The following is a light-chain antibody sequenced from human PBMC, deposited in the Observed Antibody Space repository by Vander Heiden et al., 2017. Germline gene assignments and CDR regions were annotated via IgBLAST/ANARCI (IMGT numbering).Light chain of an antibody. CDR2: DND. CDR1: SSNIGNNY. J-gene: IGLJ2*01. Sequence: QSVLTQPPSVSAAPGQKVTISCSGSSSNIGNNYVSWYQQLPGAAPKLLIYDNDKRPSGIPDRFSGSKSGTSATLGITGLQTGDEADYSCGTWDSSLRSVVIGGGTKLTVL. CDR3: GTWDSSLRSVV. V-gene: IGLV1-51*01.